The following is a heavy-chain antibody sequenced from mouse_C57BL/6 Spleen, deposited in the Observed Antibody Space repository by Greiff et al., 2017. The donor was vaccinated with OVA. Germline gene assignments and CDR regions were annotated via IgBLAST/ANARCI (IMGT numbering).Heavy chain of an antibody. Sequence: QVQLQQSGAELVKPGASVKLSCKASGYTFTSYWMHWVKQRPGQGLEWIGMIHPNSGSTNYNEKFKSKATLTVDKSSSTAYMQLSSLTSEDSAVYYCARSPSQLDYYAMDYWGQGTSVTVSS. CDR3: ARSPSQLDYYAMDY. D-gene: IGHD3-1*01. CDR2: IHPNSGST. J-gene: IGHJ4*01. V-gene: IGHV1-64*01. CDR1: GYTFTSYW.